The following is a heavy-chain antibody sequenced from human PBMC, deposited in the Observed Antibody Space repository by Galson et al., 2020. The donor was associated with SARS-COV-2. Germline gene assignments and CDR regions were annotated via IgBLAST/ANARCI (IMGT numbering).Heavy chain of an antibody. D-gene: IGHD1-26*01. CDR2: IKSENDGGTI. Sequence: GGSLRLSCETSGFTFDTAWMNWVRQAPGGGLEWLARIKSENDGGTIDYAAPVKGRFIISRDDSKNMVFLQMNSLKTEDTGVYYCTPFTILGPRGWFDAWGQGTPVAVSS. CDR1: GFTFDTAW. CDR3: TPFTILGPRGWFDA. V-gene: IGHV3-15*07. J-gene: IGHJ5*02.